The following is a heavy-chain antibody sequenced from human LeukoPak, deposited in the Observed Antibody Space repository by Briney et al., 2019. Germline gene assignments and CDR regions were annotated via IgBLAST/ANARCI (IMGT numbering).Heavy chain of an antibody. Sequence: GGSLSLSCAASGFTVSSNYMRWVRQAPGKGLEWDSVIYSGGSTYYADSVKGRFTISRDNSKNTLYLQMNSLRAEDTAVYYCARVSYRAPLRYFDWLSPGGAFDIWGQGTTVTVSS. CDR1: GFTVSSNY. CDR2: IYSGGST. D-gene: IGHD3-9*01. CDR3: ARVSYRAPLRYFDWLSPGGAFDI. J-gene: IGHJ3*02. V-gene: IGHV3-53*01.